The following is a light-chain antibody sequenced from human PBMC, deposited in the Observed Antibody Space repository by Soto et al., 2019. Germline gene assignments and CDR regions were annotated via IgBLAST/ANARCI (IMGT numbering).Light chain of an antibody. J-gene: IGLJ2*01. CDR3: SSYTTSSPHVV. CDR2: DVS. Sequence: QSVLTQPASVSGSPGQSITISCTGTSSDVGGYNYVSWYQQHPGKAPKLMIYDVSNRPSGVSSRFSGSNSGNTASLTISGLQAEDEADYYCSSYTTSSPHVVFGGGTKLTVL. V-gene: IGLV2-14*01. CDR1: SSDVGGYNY.